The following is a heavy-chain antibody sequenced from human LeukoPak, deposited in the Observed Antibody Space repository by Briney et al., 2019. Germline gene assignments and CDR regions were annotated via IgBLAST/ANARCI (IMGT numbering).Heavy chain of an antibody. V-gene: IGHV3-23*01. CDR2: ISASGGST. CDR1: GFTFASHA. Sequence: SGGSLRLSCAASGFTFASHAMSWVRQTPGRGLEWVSGISASGGSTSYEDSVKGRFTISRDNSKNTLYLRMNSLRAEDTAVYYCAKEYSSGWYGPLDYWGQGALVTVSS. CDR3: AKEYSSGWYGPLDY. J-gene: IGHJ4*02. D-gene: IGHD6-19*01.